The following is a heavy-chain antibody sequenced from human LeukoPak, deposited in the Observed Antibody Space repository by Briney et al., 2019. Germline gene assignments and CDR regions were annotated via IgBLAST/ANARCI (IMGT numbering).Heavy chain of an antibody. CDR3: ARAPAGIAVAGIDY. Sequence: ASVKVSCKASGGTFSSYAISWVRQAPGQGLEWMGRIIPILGIANYAQKFQGRVTITADKSTSTAYMELSSLRSEDTAVYYCARAPAGIAVAGIDYWGQGTLVTVSS. CDR2: IIPILGIA. D-gene: IGHD6-19*01. CDR1: GGTFSSYA. J-gene: IGHJ4*02. V-gene: IGHV1-69*04.